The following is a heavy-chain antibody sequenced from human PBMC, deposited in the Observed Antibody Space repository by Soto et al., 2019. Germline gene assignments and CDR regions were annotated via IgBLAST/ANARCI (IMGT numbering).Heavy chain of an antibody. V-gene: IGHV3-7*01. D-gene: IGHD6-13*01. CDR1: GFTFSSYW. Sequence: GWSLRLSCAASGFTFSSYWMSWVRQAPGKGLEWVANIKQDGSEKYYVDSVKGRFTISRDNAKNSLYLQMNSLRAEDTAVYYCAREFGAAGSYYYYYGMDVWGQGTTVTVSS. J-gene: IGHJ6*02. CDR2: IKQDGSEK. CDR3: AREFGAAGSYYYYYGMDV.